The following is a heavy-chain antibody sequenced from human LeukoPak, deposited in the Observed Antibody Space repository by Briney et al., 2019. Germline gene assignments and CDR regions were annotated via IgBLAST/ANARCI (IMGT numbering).Heavy chain of an antibody. D-gene: IGHD3-9*01. J-gene: IGHJ4*02. CDR1: GFTFSSYW. V-gene: IGHV3-7*03. CDR3: ARVGVGPHVLRYFDWSYGY. Sequence: GGSLRLSCAASGFTFSSYWMSWVRQAPGKGLEWVANIKQDGSEKYYVDSVNGRFTISRDNAKNSLYLQMTSLRAEDTAVYYCARVGVGPHVLRYFDWSYGYWGQGTLVTVSS. CDR2: IKQDGSEK.